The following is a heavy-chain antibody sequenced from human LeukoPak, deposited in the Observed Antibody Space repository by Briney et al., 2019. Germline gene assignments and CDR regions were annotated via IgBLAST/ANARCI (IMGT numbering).Heavy chain of an antibody. V-gene: IGHV4-4*07. D-gene: IGHD1-26*01. Sequence: SETLSLTCTVSGGSIRSYYWSWVRQPAGKGLESIGRIYSSGTTNYNPSLKSRVTMSVDMSTNQFSLRLSSVTAADTAIYYCARDGYTASYYSLDYWGQGILVTVSS. J-gene: IGHJ4*02. CDR3: ARDGYTASYYSLDY. CDR2: IYSSGTT. CDR1: GGSIRSYY.